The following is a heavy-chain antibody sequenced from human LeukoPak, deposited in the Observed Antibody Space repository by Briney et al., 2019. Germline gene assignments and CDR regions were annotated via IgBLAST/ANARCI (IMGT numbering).Heavy chain of an antibody. CDR2: IKHSGST. CDR1: GGSFSGYY. D-gene: IGHD2-21*02. J-gene: IGHJ1*01. Sequence: SETLSLTCAVYGGSFSGYYWSWIRQPPGKGREWIGEIKHSGSTNYNPSLNSRVAISEDPSKNQFCLKLSSVTAADTAVYHCATVGDRECGGDCYSRPTEYFQHWGQGTLVTVSS. V-gene: IGHV4-34*01. CDR3: ATVGDRECGGDCYSRPTEYFQH.